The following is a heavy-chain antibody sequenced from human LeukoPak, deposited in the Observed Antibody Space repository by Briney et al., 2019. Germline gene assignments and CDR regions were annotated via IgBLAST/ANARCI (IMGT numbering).Heavy chain of an antibody. CDR3: ARDPTYCGGDCYAPNWFDP. CDR2: ISSSGSTI. Sequence: GGSLRLSCAASGFTFSSYSMNWVRQAPGKGLEWVSYISSSGSTIYYADSVKGRFTISRDNAKNSLYLQMNSLGAEDTAVYYCARDPTYCGGDCYAPNWFDPWGQGTLVTVSS. J-gene: IGHJ5*02. D-gene: IGHD2-21*02. CDR1: GFTFSSYS. V-gene: IGHV3-48*04.